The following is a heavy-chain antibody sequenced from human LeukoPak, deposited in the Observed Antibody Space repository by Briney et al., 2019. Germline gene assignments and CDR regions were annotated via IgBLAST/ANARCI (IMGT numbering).Heavy chain of an antibody. CDR2: FDPEDGET. CDR3: ASSRFLEWLLYRLFFDY. D-gene: IGHD3-3*01. J-gene: IGHJ4*02. Sequence: ASVKVSCKVSGYTLTELSMHWVRQAPGKGLEWMGGFDPEDGETIYAQKFQGRVTITADESTSTAYMELSSLRSEDTAVYYCASSRFLEWLLYRLFFDYWGQGTLVTVSS. CDR1: GYTLTELS. V-gene: IGHV1-24*01.